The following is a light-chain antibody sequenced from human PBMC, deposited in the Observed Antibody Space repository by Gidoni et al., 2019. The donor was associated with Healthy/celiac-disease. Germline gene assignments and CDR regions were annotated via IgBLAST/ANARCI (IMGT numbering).Light chain of an antibody. CDR2: AAS. V-gene: IGKV1-8*01. J-gene: IGKJ1*01. CDR1: QGISSY. CDR3: QQYYSYPWT. Sequence: RMTQSPSSLSASTGDRVTITCRASQGISSYLACYQQKPGKAPKLLIYAASTLQRGVPSRFSGSGSGTDFTLTISCLQSEDFATYYCQQYYSYPWTFGQGTKVEIK.